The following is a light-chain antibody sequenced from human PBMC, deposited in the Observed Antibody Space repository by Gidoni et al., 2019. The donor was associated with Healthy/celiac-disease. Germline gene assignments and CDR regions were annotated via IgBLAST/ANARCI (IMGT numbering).Light chain of an antibody. J-gene: IGLJ2*01. CDR2: DDS. V-gene: IGLV3-21*02. CDR3: QVWDSSSDHVV. CDR1: NIGSKS. Sequence: SYVLTPPPSVSVAPGQTARITCGGNNIGSKSVHWYQQKPGQAPVLVVYDDSDRRSGIPERFSGSNSGNTATLTISRVEAGDEADYYCQVWDSSSDHVVFGGGTKLTVL.